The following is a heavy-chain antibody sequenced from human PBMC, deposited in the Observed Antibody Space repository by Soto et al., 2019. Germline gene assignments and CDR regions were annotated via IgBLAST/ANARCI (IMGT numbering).Heavy chain of an antibody. CDR3: ARAPHSYDTSGNWFDP. CDR2: MNPNSGNT. V-gene: IGHV1-8*01. CDR1: GYTFSTYE. J-gene: IGHJ5*02. D-gene: IGHD3-22*01. Sequence: GASVKVSCKASGYTFSTYEINWVRQATGQGLEWMGWMNPNSGNTAYAQKFQGRITMTRNTSTNTAYMELSSLRSEDTGVYYCARAPHSYDTSGNWFDPWGQGTLVTVSS.